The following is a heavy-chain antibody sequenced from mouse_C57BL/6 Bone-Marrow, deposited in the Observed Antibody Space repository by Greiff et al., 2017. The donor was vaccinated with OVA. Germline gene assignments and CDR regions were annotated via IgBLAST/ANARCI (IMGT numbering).Heavy chain of an antibody. D-gene: IGHD2-4*01. Sequence: VQLKESGGGLVQPGESLKLSCESNEYEFPSHDMSWVRKTPEKRLELVAAINSDGGSPYYPDTMERRFIISRDNTKKTLYLQMSSLRSEDTALYYCARHSSMITTGDDYWGQGTTLTVSS. CDR2: INSDGGSP. CDR3: ARHSSMITTGDDY. CDR1: EYEFPSHD. J-gene: IGHJ2*01. V-gene: IGHV5-2*01.